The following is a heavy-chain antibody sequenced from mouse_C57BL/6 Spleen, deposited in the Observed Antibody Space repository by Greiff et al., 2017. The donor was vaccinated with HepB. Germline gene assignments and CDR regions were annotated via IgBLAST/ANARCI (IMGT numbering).Heavy chain of an antibody. CDR1: GFTFSSYA. D-gene: IGHD1-1*01. CDR2: ISDGGSYT. V-gene: IGHV5-4*03. Sequence: EVKLVESGGGLVKPGGSLKLSCAASGFTFSSYAMSWVRQTPEKRLEWVATISDGGSYTYYPDNVKGRFTISRDNAKNNLYLQMSHLKSEDTAMYYCARGGYGSSYGNYWGQGTTLTVSS. J-gene: IGHJ2*01. CDR3: ARGGYGSSYGNY.